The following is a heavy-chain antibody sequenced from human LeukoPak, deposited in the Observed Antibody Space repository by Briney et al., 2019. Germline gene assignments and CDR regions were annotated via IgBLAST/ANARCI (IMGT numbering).Heavy chain of an antibody. Sequence: SVKVSCKASGGTFSSYAISWVRQAPGQGLEWMGGIIPIFGTANYAQKFQGRVTITADESTSTAYMELSSLRSEDTAVYYCATVYSSGWFFDYWGQGTLVTVSS. CDR1: GGTFSSYA. CDR3: ATVYSSGWFFDY. J-gene: IGHJ4*02. CDR2: IIPIFGTA. D-gene: IGHD6-19*01. V-gene: IGHV1-69*13.